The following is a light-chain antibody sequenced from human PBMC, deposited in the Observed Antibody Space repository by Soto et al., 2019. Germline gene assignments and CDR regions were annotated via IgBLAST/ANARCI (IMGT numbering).Light chain of an antibody. CDR2: EVT. CDR3: SSYVGSNNFV. V-gene: IGLV2-8*01. Sequence: QSVLTQPPSASGSPGQSVTISCCGTSSDVGGYNYVSWFQQHPGKAPKLMIYEVTKRPSGVPDRFSGSKSGNTASLTVSGLQAEDEAEYYCSSYVGSNNFVFGTGTKLTVL. J-gene: IGLJ1*01. CDR1: SSDVGGYNY.